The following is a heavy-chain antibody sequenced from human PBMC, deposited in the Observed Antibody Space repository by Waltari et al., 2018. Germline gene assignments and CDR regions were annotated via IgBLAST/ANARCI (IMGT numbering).Heavy chain of an antibody. CDR2: VNPNSGAT. CDR1: GYTFISYE. CDR3: ARGRDVFANFDYNWFDP. Sequence: QVQLVQSGAEVLKPGASVKVSCQASGYTFISYEINWVRQAPGQGLEWMGWVNPNSGATAYAQKFLGRFTMTWDTSISTAYMELSNLRSDDTAVLYCARGRDVFANFDYNWFDPWGQGTLVTVSS. V-gene: IGHV1-8*02. D-gene: IGHD2-21*01. J-gene: IGHJ5*02.